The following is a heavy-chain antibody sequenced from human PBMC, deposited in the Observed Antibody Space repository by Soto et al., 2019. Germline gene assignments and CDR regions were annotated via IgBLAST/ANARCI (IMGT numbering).Heavy chain of an antibody. CDR1: GGSISSSSYY. CDR3: ARGTFCAGDCYYFDH. J-gene: IGHJ4*02. Sequence: SETLSLTCTVSGGSISSSSYYWGWIRQPPGKVLEWIGSIFYTGSTYHSPSLKSRVTILVDTSKNQFSLKLTSVTAADTALYFCARGTFCAGDCYYFDHWGQGALVTSPQ. D-gene: IGHD2-21*02. CDR2: IFYTGST. V-gene: IGHV4-39*07.